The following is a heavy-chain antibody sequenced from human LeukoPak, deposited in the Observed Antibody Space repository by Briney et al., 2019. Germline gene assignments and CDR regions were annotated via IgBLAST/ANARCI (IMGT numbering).Heavy chain of an antibody. Sequence: GASVKVSCKASGYRFTSYGITWVRQAPGQGLEWMGWISAYNGNTNYAQKLQGRVTLTTDTSTGTAYMELRSLRSDDTAVYYCAREGYCSGGTCYSTMNWFDPWGQGTLVTVSS. D-gene: IGHD2-15*01. CDR2: ISAYNGNT. CDR1: GYRFTSYG. CDR3: AREGYCSGGTCYSTMNWFDP. V-gene: IGHV1-18*01. J-gene: IGHJ5*02.